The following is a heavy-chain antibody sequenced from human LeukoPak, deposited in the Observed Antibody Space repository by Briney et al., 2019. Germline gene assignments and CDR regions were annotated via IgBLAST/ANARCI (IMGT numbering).Heavy chain of an antibody. CDR3: ARESRLRYFDWLVGGDY. CDR1: GYTFTSYG. J-gene: IGHJ4*02. D-gene: IGHD3-9*01. CDR2: ISAYNGNT. Sequence: ASVKVSCEASGYTFTSYGISWVRQAPGQGLEWMGWISAYNGNTNYAQKLQGRVTMTTDTSTSTAYMELRSLRSDDTAVYYCARESRLRYFDWLVGGDYWGQGTLVTVSS. V-gene: IGHV1-18*01.